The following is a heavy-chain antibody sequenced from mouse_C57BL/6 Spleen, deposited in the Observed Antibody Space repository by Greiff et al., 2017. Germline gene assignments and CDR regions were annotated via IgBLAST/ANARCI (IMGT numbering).Heavy chain of an antibody. J-gene: IGHJ4*01. CDR1: GYTFTSYW. CDR2: IHPSDSDT. V-gene: IGHV1-74*01. Sequence: QVQLKQPGAELVKPGASVKVSCKASGYTFTSYWMHWVKQRPGQGLEWIGRIHPSDSDTNYNQKFKGKATLTVDKSSSTAYMQLSSLTSEDSAVYYCAIGRLLYAMDYWGQGTSVTVSS. CDR3: AIGRLLYAMDY.